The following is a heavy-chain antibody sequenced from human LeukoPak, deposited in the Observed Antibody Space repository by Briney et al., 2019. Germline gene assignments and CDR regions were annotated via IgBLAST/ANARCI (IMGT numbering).Heavy chain of an antibody. J-gene: IGHJ4*02. CDR3: AKDDQGIAAAGGFDY. V-gene: IGHV3-23*01. CDR1: GFTFSSYG. CDR2: ISGSGGST. D-gene: IGHD6-13*01. Sequence: GGTLRLSCAASGFTFSSYGMSWVRQAPGKGLEWVSAISGSGGSTYYADSVKGRFTISRDNSKNTLYLQMNSLRAEDTAVYYCAKDDQGIAAAGGFDYWGQGTLVTVSS.